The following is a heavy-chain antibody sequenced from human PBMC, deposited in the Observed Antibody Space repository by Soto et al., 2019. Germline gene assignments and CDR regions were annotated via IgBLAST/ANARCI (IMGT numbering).Heavy chain of an antibody. CDR1: GFTFSSYS. J-gene: IGHJ5*02. D-gene: IGHD3-3*01. CDR2: ISSSSSYI. Sequence: GGSLRLSCAASGFTFSSYSMNWVRQAPGKGLEWVSSISSSSSYIYYADSVKGRFTISRDNAKNSLYLQMNSLRAEDTAVYYCARDRRSGITIFGVVPHRGNWFDPWGQGTLVTVSS. V-gene: IGHV3-21*01. CDR3: ARDRRSGITIFGVVPHRGNWFDP.